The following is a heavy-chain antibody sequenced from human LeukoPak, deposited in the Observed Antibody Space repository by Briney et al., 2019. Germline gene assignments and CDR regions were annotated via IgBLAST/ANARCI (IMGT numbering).Heavy chain of an antibody. CDR2: IYYSGST. D-gene: IGHD6-6*01. CDR1: GGSISSGGYY. Sequence: SETLSLTCTVSGGSISSGGYYWSWIRQHPGKGLEWIGYIYYSGSTYYNPFLKSRVTISVDTSKNQFSLKLSSVTAADTAVYYCATTAFEYSSSGAFDIWGQGTMVTVSS. J-gene: IGHJ3*02. V-gene: IGHV4-31*03. CDR3: ATTAFEYSSSGAFDI.